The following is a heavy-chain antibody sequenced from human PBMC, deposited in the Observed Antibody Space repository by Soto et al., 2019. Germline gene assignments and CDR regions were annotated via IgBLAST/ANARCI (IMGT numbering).Heavy chain of an antibody. D-gene: IGHD5-18*01. CDR3: ARDSSTFIQPSQYNWFDP. J-gene: IGHJ5*02. Sequence: SETLSLTCTVSGSSISSYYWSWIRQPPGKGLEWIGYIYYSGSTNYNPSLKSRVTISVDTSKNQFSLKLSSVTAADTAVYYCARDSSTFIQPSQYNWFDPWGQGTLVTVSS. CDR2: IYYSGST. CDR1: GSSISSYY. V-gene: IGHV4-59*01.